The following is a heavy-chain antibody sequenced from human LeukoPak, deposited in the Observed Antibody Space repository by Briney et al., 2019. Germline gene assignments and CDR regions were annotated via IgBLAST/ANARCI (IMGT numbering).Heavy chain of an antibody. Sequence: SETLSLTCAVYGGSFSGYYWNWIRQPPGKGLEWIGEINHSGGTNYNPSLKSRVTISVDTSKNQFSLNLSSVTAADAAVYYCARGPDCSSTSCAADYWGQGTLVTVSS. D-gene: IGHD2-2*01. CDR1: GGSFSGYY. J-gene: IGHJ4*02. CDR2: INHSGGT. V-gene: IGHV4-34*01. CDR3: ARGPDCSSTSCAADY.